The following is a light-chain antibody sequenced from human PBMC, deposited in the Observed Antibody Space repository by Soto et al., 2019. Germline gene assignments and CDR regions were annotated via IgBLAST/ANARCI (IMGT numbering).Light chain of an antibody. V-gene: IGKV3-11*01. Sequence: VLKHSPVTLSFTPGERATLSCRASQSFRGLLAWYQQKPGQAPRLLIYDAYNRATGIPPRFSGSGSGTDFTLTISSLEPEDSAVYHCQHYNNWPITSCQGTLLEIK. CDR2: DAY. CDR1: QSFRGL. J-gene: IGKJ5*01. CDR3: QHYNNWPIT.